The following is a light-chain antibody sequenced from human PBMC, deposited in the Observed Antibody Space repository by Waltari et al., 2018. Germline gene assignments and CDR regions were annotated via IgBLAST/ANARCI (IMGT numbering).Light chain of an antibody. CDR3: SSYTSSSTLYV. V-gene: IGLV2-14*03. Sequence: QSALTQPASVSGSPGQSITISCPGPSSDVGGYNYVSWYQQHPGKAPKPMIYDVSNRPSGVSNRFSGSKSGNTASLTISGLQAEDEADYYCSSYTSSSTLYVFGTGTKVTVL. J-gene: IGLJ1*01. CDR1: SSDVGGYNY. CDR2: DVS.